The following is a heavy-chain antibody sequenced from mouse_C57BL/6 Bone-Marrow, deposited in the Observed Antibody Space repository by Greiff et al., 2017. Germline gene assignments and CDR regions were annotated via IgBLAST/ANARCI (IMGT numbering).Heavy chain of an antibody. D-gene: IGHD1-1*01. V-gene: IGHV6-6*01. CDR2: IRNKANNHAT. CDR1: GFTFSDAW. J-gene: IGHJ4*01. CDR3: RGTTMDY. Sequence: EVQRVESGGGLVQPGGSMKLSCAASGFTFSDAWMDWVRQSPEKGLEWVAEIRNKANNHATYYAESVKGRFNTSRDDSKSSVYLQMHSLRAEDTCIYYSRGTTMDYWGQGTSVTVSS.